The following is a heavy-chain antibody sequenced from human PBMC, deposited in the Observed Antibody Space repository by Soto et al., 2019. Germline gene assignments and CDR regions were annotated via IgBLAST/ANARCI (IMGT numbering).Heavy chain of an antibody. CDR2: TWYDGSKK. J-gene: IGHJ4*02. D-gene: IGHD3-22*01. CDR3: ARAPFTIYDTSGYYDY. V-gene: IGHV3-33*08. CDR1: GFTFSSYG. Sequence: GSLRLSCAASGFTFSSYGMHWVRQAPGKGLEWVAITWYDGSKKYYADSVKGRFTISRDNSKNTVYLQMNSLRAEDTAVYYCARAPFTIYDTSGYYDYWGQGTLVTVSS.